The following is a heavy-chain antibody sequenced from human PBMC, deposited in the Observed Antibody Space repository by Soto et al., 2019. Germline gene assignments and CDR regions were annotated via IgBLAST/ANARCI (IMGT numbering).Heavy chain of an antibody. CDR1: GFTFSSYG. CDR3: AKVRYVLRYFDWLSY. J-gene: IGHJ4*02. V-gene: IGHV3-30*18. Sequence: PGGSLRLSCSDSGFTFSSYGMHWVRQAPGKGLEWVAVISYDGSNKYYADSVKGRFTISRDNSKNTLYLQMNSLGAEDTAVYYCAKVRYVLRYFDWLSYWGQGTLVTVSS. D-gene: IGHD3-9*01. CDR2: ISYDGSNK.